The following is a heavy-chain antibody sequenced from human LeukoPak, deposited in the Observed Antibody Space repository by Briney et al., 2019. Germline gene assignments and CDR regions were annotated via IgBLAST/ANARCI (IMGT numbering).Heavy chain of an antibody. Sequence: AVKVSCQASGYTFTSYGISWVRQAPGQGLEWMGWISAYNGNTNYAQKLQGRVTMTPDTSTSTAYMELRSLRSDDTAGYYCARAWTQNDSSGSLGGFDPWGQGTLVTVSS. D-gene: IGHD3-22*01. J-gene: IGHJ5*02. CDR2: ISAYNGNT. V-gene: IGHV1-18*01. CDR1: GYTFTSYG. CDR3: ARAWTQNDSSGSLGGFDP.